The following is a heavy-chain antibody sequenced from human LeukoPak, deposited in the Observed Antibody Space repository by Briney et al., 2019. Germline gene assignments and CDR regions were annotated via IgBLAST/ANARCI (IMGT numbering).Heavy chain of an antibody. V-gene: IGHV3-53*04. CDR1: GFTVSSNY. J-gene: IGHJ6*02. Sequence: GGSLRLSCAASGFTVSSNYMSWVRQAPGKGLEWVSVIYSGGSTYYADSVKGRFTISRHNPKNTLYLQMNSLRAEDTAVYYCASLTGTSPPYYYYGMDVWGQGTTVTVSS. CDR2: IYSGGST. D-gene: IGHD1-7*01. CDR3: ASLTGTSPPYYYYGMDV.